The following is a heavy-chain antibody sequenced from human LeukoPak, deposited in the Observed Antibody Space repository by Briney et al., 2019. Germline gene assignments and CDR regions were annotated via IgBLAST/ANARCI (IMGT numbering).Heavy chain of an antibody. D-gene: IGHD5-12*01. V-gene: IGHV3-30*18. CDR1: GFTFNSYG. CDR3: AKSVASDAY. Sequence: GGSLRLSCAAFGFTFNSYGMHWVRQAPGKGLEWVAVISYDGSNKYYADFVKGRFTISRDNSKNTLSLQMNGLIPEDTAVYYCAKSVASDAYWGQGTLVTVSS. CDR2: ISYDGSNK. J-gene: IGHJ4*02.